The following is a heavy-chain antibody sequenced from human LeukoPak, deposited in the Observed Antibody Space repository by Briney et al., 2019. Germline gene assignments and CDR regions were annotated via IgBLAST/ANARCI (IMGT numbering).Heavy chain of an antibody. V-gene: IGHV3-30*04. Sequence: PGGSLRLSCAVSGFNFSSYAMHWVRQAPGKGLEWVAFISYDGGHEYYADSVKGRFTISRDNSKNTLNLQMNSLTVEDTAVYYCAKGGYSGHEFDFWGQGALVTVSS. CDR2: ISYDGGHE. J-gene: IGHJ5*01. CDR3: AKGGYSGHEFDF. CDR1: GFNFSSYA. D-gene: IGHD5-12*01.